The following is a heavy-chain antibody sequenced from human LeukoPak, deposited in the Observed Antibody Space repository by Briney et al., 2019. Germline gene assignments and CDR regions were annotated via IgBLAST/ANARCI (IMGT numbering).Heavy chain of an antibody. CDR2: IKSDGKT. V-gene: IGHV3-74*01. CDR1: GFTFSRYW. CDR3: ARAPSEVGGYYPEYFRH. J-gene: IGHJ1*01. D-gene: IGHD3-22*01. Sequence: PAGSLRLSCEASGFTFSRYWMHWVRQAPGKGLLWVSRIKSDGKTNYADSVKGRFTISRDNAKNTVSLQMDSLRAEDTGVYYCARAPSEVGGYYPEYFRHWGQGTLVTVSS.